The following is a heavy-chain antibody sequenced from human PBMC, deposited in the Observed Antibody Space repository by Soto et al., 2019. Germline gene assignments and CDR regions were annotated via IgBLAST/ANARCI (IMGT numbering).Heavy chain of an antibody. CDR2: IYKSATT. V-gene: IGHV4-30-4*01. Sequence: SETLSLTCSVSGDSISSVDYFWAWIRQPPGQALEYIGYIYKSATTYYNPSFESRVAISLDTSKSQFSLNVTSVTVADTAVYFCARGRYCLTGRCFPNWFDSWGQGTLVTVSS. J-gene: IGHJ5*01. CDR1: GDSISSVDYF. CDR3: ARGRYCLTGRCFPNWFDS. D-gene: IGHD2-15*01.